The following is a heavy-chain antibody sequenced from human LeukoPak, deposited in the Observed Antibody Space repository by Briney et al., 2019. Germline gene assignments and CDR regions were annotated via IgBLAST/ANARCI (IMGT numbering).Heavy chain of an antibody. CDR3: ARAPPVGATDRRFDY. CDR2: FSGSGGST. J-gene: IGHJ4*02. V-gene: IGHV3-23*01. CDR1: GFTFSSYA. Sequence: GGSLRLSCAASGFTFSSYAMSWVRQAPGKGLEWVSTFSGSGGSTHYADSVKGRFTISRDNSKNTLYLQMNSLRAEDTAVYYCARAPPVGATDRRFDYWGQGTLVTVSS. D-gene: IGHD1-26*01.